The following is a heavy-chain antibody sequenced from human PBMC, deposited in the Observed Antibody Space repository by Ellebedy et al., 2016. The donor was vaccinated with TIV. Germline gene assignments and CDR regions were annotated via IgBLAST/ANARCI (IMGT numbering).Heavy chain of an antibody. V-gene: IGHV1-3*04. J-gene: IGHJ4*02. CDR2: INTDTGNT. CDR1: GYTFALYT. CDR3: AKDRGGTGDFDY. Sequence: AASVKVSCKASGYTFALYTMHWVRQAPGQRLEWRGWINTDTGNTEYSQHFQGRVTFTTDTAASTVYMSLSSLVSEDTAVYYCAKDRGGTGDFDYWGQGTLVTVSS. D-gene: IGHD3-16*01.